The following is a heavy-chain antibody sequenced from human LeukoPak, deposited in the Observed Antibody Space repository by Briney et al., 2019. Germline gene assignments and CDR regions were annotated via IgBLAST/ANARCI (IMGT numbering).Heavy chain of an antibody. Sequence: KSGGSLRLSCAASGFTFSDYYMSWIRQAPGKGLEWVSYISSSGSTIYYADSVKGRFTISRDNAKNSLYLQMNSLGAEDTAVYYCAREESGISIFGVVIFWGQGTLVTVSS. V-gene: IGHV3-11*04. D-gene: IGHD3-3*01. CDR2: ISSSGSTI. CDR3: AREESGISIFGVVIF. CDR1: GFTFSDYY. J-gene: IGHJ4*02.